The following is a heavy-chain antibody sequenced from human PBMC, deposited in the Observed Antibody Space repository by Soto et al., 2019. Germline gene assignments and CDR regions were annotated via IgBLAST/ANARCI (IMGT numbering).Heavy chain of an antibody. CDR3: ATGFWRGPIAHYFDY. J-gene: IGHJ4*01. CDR1: GGSFSTYA. D-gene: IGHD3-3*01. CDR2: SIPLFGTE. Sequence: SVKVSCKASGGSFSTYAINWLRQAPGQGLEWMGGSIPLFGTENYEQNLQDRFTFTADKSTTTAYMEVRRLRSEDTAVYYCATGFWRGPIAHYFDYWGQGTLVTVSS. V-gene: IGHV1-69*06.